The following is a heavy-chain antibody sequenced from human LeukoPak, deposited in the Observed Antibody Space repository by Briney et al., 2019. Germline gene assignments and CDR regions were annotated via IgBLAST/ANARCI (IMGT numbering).Heavy chain of an antibody. CDR2: INHSGST. D-gene: IGHD3-22*01. CDR3: ARLLYYDSSLS. Sequence: SETLSLTCAVYGGSFSGYYWSWIRQPPGKGLEWIGEINHSGSTNYNPSLKSRVTISVDTSKNQFSLKLSSVTAADTAVYYCARLLYYDSSLSWGQGTLVTVSS. CDR1: GGSFSGYY. V-gene: IGHV4-34*01. J-gene: IGHJ4*02.